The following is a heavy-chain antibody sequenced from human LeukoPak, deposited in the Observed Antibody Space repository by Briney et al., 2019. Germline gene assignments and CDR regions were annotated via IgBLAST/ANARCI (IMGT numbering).Heavy chain of an antibody. CDR2: IYSGGST. J-gene: IGHJ5*02. Sequence: GGSLRLSCAASGFTVSSNYMSWVRQAPGKGLEWVSVIYSGGSTYYADSVKGRFTISRDNSKNTLYLQMNSLRAEDTAVYYCARDRYCSGGSCYGWFDPWGQGTLATVSS. D-gene: IGHD2-15*01. CDR1: GFTVSSNY. V-gene: IGHV3-53*01. CDR3: ARDRYCSGGSCYGWFDP.